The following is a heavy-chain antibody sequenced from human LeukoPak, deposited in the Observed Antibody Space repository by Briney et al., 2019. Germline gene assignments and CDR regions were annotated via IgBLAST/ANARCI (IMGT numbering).Heavy chain of an antibody. CDR3: ARGNYYDSSGHPFDY. CDR1: GGSISTGGDS. CDR2: IYHSGST. D-gene: IGHD3-22*01. J-gene: IGHJ4*02. V-gene: IGHV4-30-2*01. Sequence: SETLSLTCAVSGGSISTGGDSWSWIRQPPGKGLEWIGYIYHSGSTYYNPSLKSRVTISVDRSKNQFSLKLSSVTAADTAVYYCARGNYYDSSGHPFDYWGQGTLVTVSS.